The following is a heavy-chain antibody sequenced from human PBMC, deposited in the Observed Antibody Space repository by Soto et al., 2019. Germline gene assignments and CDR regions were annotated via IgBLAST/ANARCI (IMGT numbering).Heavy chain of an antibody. CDR2: ITYNGDNT. CDR3: ARYIRGPTVFYFDF. J-gene: IGHJ4*02. CDR1: GFTFSSYA. V-gene: IGHV3-23*01. Sequence: GGSLRLSCAASGFTFSSYAMTWVRQAPGKGLEWVSVITYNGDNTYYADSVKGRFTISRDNSKDTVHLRMNSLRAEDTAVYYCARYIRGPTVFYFDFWGPGVLVTVSS. D-gene: IGHD5-18*01.